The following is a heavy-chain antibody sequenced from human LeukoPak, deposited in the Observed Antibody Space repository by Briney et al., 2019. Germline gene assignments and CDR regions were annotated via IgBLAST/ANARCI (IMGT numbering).Heavy chain of an antibody. CDR2: INHSGST. V-gene: IGHV4-34*01. J-gene: IGHJ2*01. CDR1: GGSFSGYY. Sequence: SETLSLTCAVYGGSFSGYYWSWIRQPPGKGLEWIGEINHSGSTNCNPSLKSRVTISVDTSKNQFSLKLNSVTAADTAVYYCARHSLSRQHIVVVTAVHWYFDLWGRGTLVTVSS. CDR3: ARHSLSRQHIVVVTAVHWYFDL. D-gene: IGHD2-21*02.